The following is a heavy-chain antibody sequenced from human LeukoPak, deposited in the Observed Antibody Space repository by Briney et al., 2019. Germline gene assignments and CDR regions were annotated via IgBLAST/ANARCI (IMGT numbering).Heavy chain of an antibody. CDR3: ARVRSRSSWYDWFDP. CDR1: GGSFSGYY. V-gene: IGHV4-34*01. D-gene: IGHD6-13*01. Sequence: SETLSLTCAVYGGSFSGYYWSWIRQPPGKGLEWIGEINHSGSTNYNPPLKSRVTISVDTSKNQFSLKLSSVTAADTAVYYCARVRSRSSWYDWFDPWGQGTLVTVSS. J-gene: IGHJ5*02. CDR2: INHSGST.